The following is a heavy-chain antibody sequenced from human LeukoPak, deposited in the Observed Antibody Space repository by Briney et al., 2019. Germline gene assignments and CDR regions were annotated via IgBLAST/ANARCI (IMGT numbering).Heavy chain of an antibody. CDR2: IYHSGST. D-gene: IGHD6-13*01. Sequence: PSGTLSLTCAVSGGSISSSNWWSWVRQPPGKGLEWIGEIYHSGSTNYNPSLKSRVTISVDTSKNQFSLKLSSVTAADTAVYYCAGAAAGTWWFDPWGQGTLVTVSS. CDR1: GGSISSSNW. J-gene: IGHJ5*02. CDR3: AGAAAGTWWFDP. V-gene: IGHV4-4*02.